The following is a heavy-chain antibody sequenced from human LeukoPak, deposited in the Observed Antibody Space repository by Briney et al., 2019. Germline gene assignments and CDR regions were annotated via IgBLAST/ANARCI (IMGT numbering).Heavy chain of an antibody. V-gene: IGHV4-38-2*02. Sequence: PSETLSLTCTVSGYSISSGYYWGWIRQPPGEGLEWIGSISHSGSTYYNPSLKSRVIISLDTSKNHFSLKLSSVTAADTAVYYCARHLLWFGESQNWFDPWGQGTLVTVSS. D-gene: IGHD3-10*01. CDR1: GYSISSGYY. CDR2: ISHSGST. J-gene: IGHJ5*02. CDR3: ARHLLWFGESQNWFDP.